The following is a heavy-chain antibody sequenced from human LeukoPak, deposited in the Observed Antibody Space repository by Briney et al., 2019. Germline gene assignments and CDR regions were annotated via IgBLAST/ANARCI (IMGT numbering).Heavy chain of an antibody. CDR2: IYTSSSYI. D-gene: IGHD5-24*01. CDR3: ARDREMGTIRNGFDV. Sequence: GGSLRLSCAASGFTFSAYSMNWVRQAPGKGLEWVSSIYTSSSYIYYADSVKGRFTVSRDNAKNSLFLQMNSLRAEDTALYYCARDREMGTIRNGFDVWGQGTIVSVSS. J-gene: IGHJ3*01. V-gene: IGHV3-21*01. CDR1: GFTFSAYS.